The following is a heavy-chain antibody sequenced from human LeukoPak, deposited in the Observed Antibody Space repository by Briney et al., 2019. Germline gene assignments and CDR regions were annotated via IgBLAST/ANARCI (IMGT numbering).Heavy chain of an antibody. J-gene: IGHJ4*02. CDR1: GFTFSNFW. CDR3: ARDKIVGPTTLDY. V-gene: IGHV3-23*01. D-gene: IGHD1-26*01. Sequence: GGSLRLSCTASGFTFSNFWMGWVRQAPGKGLEWVSAISGSGGSTYYADSVKGRFTISRDNSKNTLYLQMNSLRADDTAVYYCARDKIVGPTTLDYWGQGTLVTVSS. CDR2: ISGSGGST.